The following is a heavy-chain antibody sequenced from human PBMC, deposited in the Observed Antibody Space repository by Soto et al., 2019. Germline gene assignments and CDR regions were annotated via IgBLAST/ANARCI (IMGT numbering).Heavy chain of an antibody. CDR3: ARVDEYYYDSSGYGGGYYFDD. D-gene: IGHD3-22*01. CDR2: IIPMFGTG. CDR1: GGTXTNYA. V-gene: IGHV1-69*06. Sequence: SXKVSFKASGGTXTNYAISLVRQAPGQGLEWMGGIIPMFGTGNYAQKFQGRVTITADKSKYTAYMEMSSLRSEDTDVYYCARVDEYYYDSSGYGGGYYFDDWGQGTLVTVSS. J-gene: IGHJ4*02.